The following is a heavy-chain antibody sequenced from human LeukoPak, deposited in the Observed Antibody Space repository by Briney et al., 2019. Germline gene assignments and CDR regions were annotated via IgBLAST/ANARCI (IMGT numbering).Heavy chain of an antibody. CDR1: GFTFTNYD. V-gene: IGHV3-30*18. J-gene: IGHJ4*02. CDR3: VKDRAGTYFDY. D-gene: IGHD3-10*01. CDR2: ISYDGTNK. Sequence: QSGRSLRLSCAASGFTFTNYDMHWVRQAPGKGLHWVAVISYDGTNKYYADSVKGRFTISRDDSKNTLYLQMNSLRAEDTALYYCVKDRAGTYFDYWGQGTLVTVSS.